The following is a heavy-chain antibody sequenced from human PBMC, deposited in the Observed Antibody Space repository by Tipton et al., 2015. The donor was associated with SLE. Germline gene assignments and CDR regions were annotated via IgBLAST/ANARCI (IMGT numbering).Heavy chain of an antibody. Sequence: TLSLTCAVSGASISSGSFYWGWIRQPPGRGLQWIGSLSYMGTTSYTPSFTGRVTISVDGSKNQFSLNLTSVTAADTAVYFCARSRGLGSCSGDNCYDYYFGMDVWGQGTTVTVSS. V-gene: IGHV4-39*07. D-gene: IGHD2-15*01. CDR1: GASISSGSFY. CDR3: ARSRGLGSCSGDNCYDYYFGMDV. J-gene: IGHJ6*02. CDR2: LSYMGTT.